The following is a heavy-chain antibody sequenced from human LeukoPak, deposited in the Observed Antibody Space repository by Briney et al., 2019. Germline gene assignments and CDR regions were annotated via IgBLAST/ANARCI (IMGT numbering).Heavy chain of an antibody. CDR1: GGSLSSYY. Sequence: SETLSLTCTVSGGSLSSYYWSWIRQPPGKGLEWVGYIYYSGSTNYNPSLKSRVTISVDTSKNQFSLKLSSVTAADTAVYYCARSGGTVTTVQGARYYGMDVWGQGTTVTVSS. D-gene: IGHD4-17*01. CDR3: ARSGGTVTTVQGARYYGMDV. J-gene: IGHJ6*02. CDR2: IYYSGST. V-gene: IGHV4-59*01.